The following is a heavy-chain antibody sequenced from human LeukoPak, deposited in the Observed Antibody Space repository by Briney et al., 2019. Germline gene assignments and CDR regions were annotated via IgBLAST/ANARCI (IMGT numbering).Heavy chain of an antibody. Sequence: PGGSLRLSCAVSGFTFSGFWMSWSRQVPGKGLEWVANIKKDGSETYYVDSVKGRFTISRDNAKNSLYLQMNSLRAEDTAMYYCARGRYSGTTYYFDYWGQGTLVTVSS. V-gene: IGHV3-7*03. CDR2: IKKDGSET. CDR1: GFTFSGFW. J-gene: IGHJ4*02. CDR3: ARGRYSGTTYYFDY. D-gene: IGHD5-12*01.